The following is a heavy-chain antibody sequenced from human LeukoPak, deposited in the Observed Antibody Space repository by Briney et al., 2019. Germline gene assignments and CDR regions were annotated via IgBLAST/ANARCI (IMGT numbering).Heavy chain of an antibody. CDR3: ARALGSHEDY. CDR2: IIPILGIP. V-gene: IGHV1-69*04. Sequence: ASVKFSCKASGGTFSSYAFSWVRQAPGQGLEWMGRIIPILGIPNYAQEFQGRVTITADKSTSTAYMELSSLRSEDTAVYYCARALGSHEDYWGQGTLVTVSS. CDR1: GGTFSSYA. J-gene: IGHJ4*02. D-gene: IGHD1-26*01.